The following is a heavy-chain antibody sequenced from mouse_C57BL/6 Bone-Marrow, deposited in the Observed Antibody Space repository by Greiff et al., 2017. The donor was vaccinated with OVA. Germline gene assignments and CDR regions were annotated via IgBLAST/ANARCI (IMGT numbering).Heavy chain of an antibody. D-gene: IGHD4-1*01. Sequence: VQLVESGPELVKPGASVKISCKASGYTFTDYYINWVKQRPGQGLEWIGWIFPGSGSTYYNEKFKGKATLTVDKSSSTAYMLLSSLTSEDSAVYFCARRGNWDGSYWYFDVWGTGTTVTVSS. J-gene: IGHJ1*03. CDR2: IFPGSGST. CDR1: GYTFTDYY. V-gene: IGHV1-75*01. CDR3: ARRGNWDGSYWYFDV.